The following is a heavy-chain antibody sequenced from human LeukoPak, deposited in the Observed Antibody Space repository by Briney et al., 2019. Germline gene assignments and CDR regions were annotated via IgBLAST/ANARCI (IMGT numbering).Heavy chain of an antibody. CDR3: ARRSRYCSSTSCYRSVDTAMVNYYYYGMDV. CDR1: GFTVSSNY. J-gene: IGHJ6*02. Sequence: GGSLRLSCAASGFTVSSNYMSWVRQAPGKGLEWVSVIYSGGSTYYADSVKGRFTISRDNSKNTLYLQMNSLRAEDTAVYYCARRSRYCSSTSCYRSVDTAMVNYYYYGMDVWGQGTTVTVSS. D-gene: IGHD2-2*02. CDR2: IYSGGST. V-gene: IGHV3-53*01.